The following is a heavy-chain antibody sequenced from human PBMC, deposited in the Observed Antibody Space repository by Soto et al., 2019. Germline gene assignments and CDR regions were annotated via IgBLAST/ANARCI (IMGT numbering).Heavy chain of an antibody. D-gene: IGHD4-4*01. CDR1: GGTFSSYT. CDR2: INAGNGNT. Sequence: APVKVSCKASGGTFSSYTISWVRQAPGQGLEWMGWINAGNGNTNYSQKFQGRVTIVRDTSANTAHMELSSLRSEDTAVYYCAREKLRTTLSSYNWFDPWGQGTLVTVSS. V-gene: IGHV1-3*01. J-gene: IGHJ5*02. CDR3: AREKLRTTLSSYNWFDP.